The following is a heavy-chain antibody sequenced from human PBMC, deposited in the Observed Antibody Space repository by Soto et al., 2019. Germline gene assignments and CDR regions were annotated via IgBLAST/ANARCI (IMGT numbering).Heavy chain of an antibody. CDR3: AKDRGLRYEYYYYYYGMDV. D-gene: IGHD4-17*01. Sequence: GSLRLSCGASGFTFSSYPMSWVRQAPGKGLEWVSAISGSGVFMDYSDSVKGRFTISRDNSKNTLYLQMNSLRAEDTAVYYCAKDRGLRYEYYYYYYGMDVWGQGTTVTVSS. J-gene: IGHJ6*02. CDR2: ISGSGVFM. V-gene: IGHV3-23*01. CDR1: GFTFSSYP.